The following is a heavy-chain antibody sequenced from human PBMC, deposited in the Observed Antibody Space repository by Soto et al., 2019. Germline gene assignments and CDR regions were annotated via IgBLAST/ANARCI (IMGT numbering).Heavy chain of an antibody. CDR2: LTTTGGST. V-gene: IGHV3-23*01. D-gene: IGHD3-16*01. CDR3: PKTRLPVGGDASGV. CDR1: GFTFSNYA. Sequence: EVRLLESGGGLVQPGGSLRLSCTASGFTFSNYAMSWVRQAPGKGPEWVSGLTTTGGSTYYADSVKGRFTISRDNSTTTRYLQLSTLRADGTAVNYCPKTRLPVGGDASGVWGQGTMVVVSS. J-gene: IGHJ3*01.